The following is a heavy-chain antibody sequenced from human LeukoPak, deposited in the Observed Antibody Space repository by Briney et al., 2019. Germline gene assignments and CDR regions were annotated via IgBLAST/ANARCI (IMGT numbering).Heavy chain of an antibody. CDR1: GGSISSYY. D-gene: IGHD5-24*01. V-gene: IGHV4-59*08. Sequence: SETLSLTCTVSGGSISSYYWSWIRQPPGKGLERIGYIYYSGSTNYNPSLKSRVTISVDTSKNQFSLKLSSVTAADTAVYYCARQGLKGAKEWLQFGYFDYWGQGTLVTVSS. CDR2: IYYSGST. J-gene: IGHJ4*02. CDR3: ARQGLKGAKEWLQFGYFDY.